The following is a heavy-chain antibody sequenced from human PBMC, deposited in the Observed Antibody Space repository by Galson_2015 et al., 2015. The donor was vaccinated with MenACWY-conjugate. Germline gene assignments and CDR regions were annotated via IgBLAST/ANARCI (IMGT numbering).Heavy chain of an antibody. V-gene: IGHV5-10-1*01. D-gene: IGHD2-15*01. CDR3: ARFESTRYCSGGSCYIYAFDI. Sequence: QSGAEVKKPGESLRISCKGSGYSFTSYWISWVRQMPGKGLEWMGRIDPSDSYTNYSPSFQGHVTISADKSISTAYLQWSSLKASDTAMYYCARFESTRYCSGGSCYIYAFDIWGQGTMVTVSS. CDR2: IDPSDSYT. CDR1: GYSFTSYW. J-gene: IGHJ3*02.